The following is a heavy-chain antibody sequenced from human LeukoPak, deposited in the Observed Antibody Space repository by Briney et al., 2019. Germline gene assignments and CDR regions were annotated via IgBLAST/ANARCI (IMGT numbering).Heavy chain of an antibody. Sequence: GGSLRLSWAASGFIFSSYAMNWVRLAPGKGLEWVSTIRDSVTGTFYADSVQGRFSISRDNSKTSLYLQMDSLRAEDTAVYYCAKNYGSGTYYNFPDYWGQGTLLTVSS. D-gene: IGHD3-10*01. CDR3: AKNYGSGTYYNFPDY. CDR2: IRDSVTGT. V-gene: IGHV3-23*01. CDR1: GFIFSSYA. J-gene: IGHJ4*02.